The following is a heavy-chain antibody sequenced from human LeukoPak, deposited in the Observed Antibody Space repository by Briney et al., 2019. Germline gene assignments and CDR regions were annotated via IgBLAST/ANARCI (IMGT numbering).Heavy chain of an antibody. CDR1: GFTFDDYG. V-gene: IGHV3-20*04. J-gene: IGHJ4*02. D-gene: IGHD6-13*01. Sequence: GGSLRLSCAASGFTFDDYGMSWVRQAPGKGLEWFSGINWNGGSTGYADSVKGRFTISRDNAKNSLYLQMNSLRAEDTALYYCARDLGIAAAGNNWGQGTLVTVSS. CDR2: INWNGGST. CDR3: ARDLGIAAAGNN.